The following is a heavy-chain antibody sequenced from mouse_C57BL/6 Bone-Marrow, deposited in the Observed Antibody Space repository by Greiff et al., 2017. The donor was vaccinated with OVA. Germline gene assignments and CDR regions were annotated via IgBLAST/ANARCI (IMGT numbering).Heavy chain of an antibody. J-gene: IGHJ3*01. Sequence: EVKLVESGGDLVKPGGSLKLSCAASGFTFSSYGMSWVRQTPDKRLEWVATISSGGSYTYYPDSVKGRFTISRDNAKNTLYLQMSSLKSEDTAMYYCARYPSLLLRSAWFAYWGQGTLVTVSA. CDR3: ARYPSLLLRSAWFAY. CDR2: ISSGGSYT. V-gene: IGHV5-6*01. CDR1: GFTFSSYG. D-gene: IGHD1-1*01.